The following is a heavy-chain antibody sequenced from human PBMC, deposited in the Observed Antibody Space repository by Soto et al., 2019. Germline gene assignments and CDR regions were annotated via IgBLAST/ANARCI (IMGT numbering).Heavy chain of an antibody. D-gene: IGHD3-10*01. CDR1: VGSISSGGYS. J-gene: IGHJ4*02. Sequence: SETLSLTCAFSVGSISSGGYSCSWIRQPPGKGLEWIGYIYHSGSTYYNPSLKSRVTISVDRSKNQFSLKLSSVTAADTAVYYCARAEGDFYGEQYYFEYWGQGTRVSVSS. CDR3: ARAEGDFYGEQYYFEY. V-gene: IGHV4-30-2*01. CDR2: IYHSGST.